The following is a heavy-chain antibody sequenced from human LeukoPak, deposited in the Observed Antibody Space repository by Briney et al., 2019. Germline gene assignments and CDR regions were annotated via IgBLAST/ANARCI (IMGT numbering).Heavy chain of an antibody. CDR1: GFTFDDYG. V-gene: IGHV3-21*01. Sequence: GGSLRLSCAASGFTFDDYGMSWVRQAPGKGLEWVSSISSSSSYIYYADSVKGRFTISRDNAKNSLYLQMNSLRAEDTAVYYCAGFPSSWYFRHYYGMDVWGQGTTVTVSS. J-gene: IGHJ6*02. CDR2: ISSSSSYI. CDR3: AGFPSSWYFRHYYGMDV. D-gene: IGHD6-13*01.